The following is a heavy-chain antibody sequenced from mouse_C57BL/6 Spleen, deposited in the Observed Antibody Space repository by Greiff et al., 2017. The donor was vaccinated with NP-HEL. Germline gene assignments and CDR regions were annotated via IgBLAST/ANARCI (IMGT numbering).Heavy chain of an antibody. CDR3: ARGITTVKYFDV. D-gene: IGHD1-1*01. CDR1: GYTFTSYW. V-gene: IGHV1-69*01. CDR2: IDPSDSYT. Sequence: QVQLQQPGAELVMPGASVKLSCKASGYTFTSYWMHWVKQRPGQGLEWIGEIDPSDSYTNYNQKFKGKFTLTVDKSSSTAYMQLSSLTSEDSAVYYCARGITTVKYFDVWGTGTTVTVSS. J-gene: IGHJ1*03.